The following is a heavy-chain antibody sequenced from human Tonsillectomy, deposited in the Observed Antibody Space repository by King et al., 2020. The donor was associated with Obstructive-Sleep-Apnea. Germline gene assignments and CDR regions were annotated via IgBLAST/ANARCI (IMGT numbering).Heavy chain of an antibody. V-gene: IGHV4-38-2*02. CDR1: GYSISSGYY. Sequence: LQLQESGPGLVKPSETLSLTCTVSGYSISSGYYWGWIRQPPGKGLEWIGSIYHSGGTYYNPSLKSRVTISVDTSKNQFSLKLSSVTAADTAVYYCARDMKDIVATIEDYYYYYGMDVWGQGTTVTVSS. CDR3: ARDMKDIVATIEDYYYYYGMDV. J-gene: IGHJ6*02. CDR2: IYHSGGT. D-gene: IGHD5-12*01.